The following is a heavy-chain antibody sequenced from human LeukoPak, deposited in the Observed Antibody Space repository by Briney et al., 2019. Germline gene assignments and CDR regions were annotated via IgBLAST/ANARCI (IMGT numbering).Heavy chain of an antibody. CDR2: INPTGGST. D-gene: IGHD1-26*01. J-gene: IGHJ4*02. V-gene: IGHV1-46*01. CDR1: GYTFTSYY. CDR3: ARTSSGSFDY. Sequence: GASVKDSFKASGYTFTSYYVHWVRAAPGLGLEWMGIINPTGGSTSYAQKFQGRVTMTRDTSTSTVYMELSSLRSEDTAVYYCARTSSGSFDYWGQGTLVTVSS.